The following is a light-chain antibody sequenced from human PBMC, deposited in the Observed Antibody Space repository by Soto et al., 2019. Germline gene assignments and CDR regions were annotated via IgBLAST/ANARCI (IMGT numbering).Light chain of an antibody. V-gene: IGKV3-15*01. J-gene: IGKJ1*01. CDR3: QQGNNWPWT. CDR1: QSVSSH. Sequence: EIVMTQSPATLSVSPGESATLSCRASQSVSSHLVWYQQKPGQAPRPLIYGASTRATGVPARFSGGGSGTEFTLTISSLQSGDFAVYYCQQGNNWPWTFGQGTKVEIK. CDR2: GAS.